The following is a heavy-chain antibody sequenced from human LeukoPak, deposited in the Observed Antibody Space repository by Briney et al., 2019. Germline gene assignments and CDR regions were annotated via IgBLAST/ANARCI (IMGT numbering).Heavy chain of an antibody. CDR2: IKQDGSEK. CDR1: GFTFSTYW. J-gene: IGHJ4*02. CDR3: ASHQYCSSTSCYTRVDY. V-gene: IGHV3-7*01. Sequence: TGGSLRLSCTASGFTFSTYWMSWVRQAPGKGLEWVANIKQDGSEKYYVDSVEGRFTISRDNAKNTLYLQMNSLRAEDTAVYYCASHQYCSSTSCYTRVDYWGQGTLVTVSS. D-gene: IGHD2-2*02.